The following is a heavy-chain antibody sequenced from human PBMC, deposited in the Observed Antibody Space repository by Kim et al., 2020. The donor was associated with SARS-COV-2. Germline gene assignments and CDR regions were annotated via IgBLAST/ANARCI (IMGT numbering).Heavy chain of an antibody. Sequence: SETLSLTCAVYGGSFSGYYWSWIRQPPGKGLEWIGEINHSGSTNYNPSLKSRVTISVDTSKNQFSLKLSSVTAADTAVYYCARKDEEGELLNIRHGKRFGYWGQGTLVTVSS. CDR1: GGSFSGYY. J-gene: IGHJ4*02. D-gene: IGHD1-26*01. CDR3: ARKDEEGELLNIRHGKRFGY. CDR2: INHSGST. V-gene: IGHV4-34*01.